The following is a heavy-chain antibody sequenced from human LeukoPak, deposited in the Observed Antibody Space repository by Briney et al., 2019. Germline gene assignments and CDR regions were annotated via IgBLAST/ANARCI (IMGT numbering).Heavy chain of an antibody. Sequence: ASVKVSCKASGYTFTGYYMHWVRQAPGQGLEWMGRINPNSGNTNYAQKLQGRVTMTTDTSTSTAYMELRSLRSDDTAVYYCARGYDFWSGYSPPWDYHYMDVWGKGTTVTVSS. CDR3: ARGYDFWSGYSPPWDYHYMDV. V-gene: IGHV1-2*06. CDR2: INPNSGNT. CDR1: GYTFTGYY. J-gene: IGHJ6*03. D-gene: IGHD3-3*01.